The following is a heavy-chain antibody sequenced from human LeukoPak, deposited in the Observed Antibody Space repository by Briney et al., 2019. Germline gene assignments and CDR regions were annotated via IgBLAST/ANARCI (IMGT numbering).Heavy chain of an antibody. CDR2: INPNSGGT. Sequence: GASVTVSCTASGYTFTGYYMHWVRQAPGQGLEWMGRINPNSGGTNYAQKFQGRVTMTRDTSISTAYMELSRLRSDDTAVYYCARARARVAGTSEHDYWGQGTLVTVSS. D-gene: IGHD6-19*01. J-gene: IGHJ4*02. CDR3: ARARARVAGTSEHDY. CDR1: GYTFTGYY. V-gene: IGHV1-2*06.